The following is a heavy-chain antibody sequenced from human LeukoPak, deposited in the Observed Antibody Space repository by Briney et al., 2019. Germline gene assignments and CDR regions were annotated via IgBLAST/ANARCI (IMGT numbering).Heavy chain of an antibody. CDR3: ARDSTIFGVVSRGYFDY. Sequence: GGSLRLSCAASGFTFSSYSMNWVRQAPGKGLEWVSSISSSSSYIYYADSVKGRFTISRDNAKNSLYLQMNSLRAEDTALYYCARDSTIFGVVSRGYFDYWGQGTLVTVSS. V-gene: IGHV3-21*04. D-gene: IGHD3-3*01. J-gene: IGHJ4*02. CDR2: ISSSSSYI. CDR1: GFTFSSYS.